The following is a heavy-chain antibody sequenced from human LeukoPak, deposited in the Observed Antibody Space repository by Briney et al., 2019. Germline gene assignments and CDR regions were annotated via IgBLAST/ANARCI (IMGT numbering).Heavy chain of an antibody. Sequence: GGSPRLSCAASGFTFSSYAMSWVRQAPGKGLEWVSAISGSGGSTYYADSVKGRFTISRDNSKNTLYLQMNSLRAEDTAVYYCAKDTGYSYGLGYWGQGTLVTVSS. V-gene: IGHV3-23*01. D-gene: IGHD5-18*01. CDR3: AKDTGYSYGLGY. J-gene: IGHJ4*02. CDR2: ISGSGGST. CDR1: GFTFSSYA.